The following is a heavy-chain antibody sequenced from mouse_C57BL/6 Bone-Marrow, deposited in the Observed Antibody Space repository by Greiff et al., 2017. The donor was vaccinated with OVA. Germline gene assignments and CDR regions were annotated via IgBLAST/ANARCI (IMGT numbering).Heavy chain of an antibody. D-gene: IGHD2-1*01. Sequence: VQLQQSGAELARPGASVKLSCKASGYTFTSYGISWVKQRPGQGLEWIGEIYPRSGNTYYNEKFKGKATLTADKSSSTAYMELRSLTSEDSAVDVCARGGNYNAMDYWGQGTAVTVTS. J-gene: IGHJ4*01. CDR2: IYPRSGNT. CDR1: GYTFTSYG. V-gene: IGHV1-81*01. CDR3: ARGGNYNAMDY.